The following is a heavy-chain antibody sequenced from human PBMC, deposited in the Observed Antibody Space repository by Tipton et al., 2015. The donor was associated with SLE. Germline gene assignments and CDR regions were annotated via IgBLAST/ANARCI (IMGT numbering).Heavy chain of an antibody. CDR2: INQDGRKT. J-gene: IGHJ4*02. CDR3: ARDRTSSWFGDSYCYFDS. D-gene: IGHD3-10*01. V-gene: IGHV3-7*01. CDR1: GFIFTSYW. Sequence: GSLRLSCTASGFIFTSYWMTWVRQAPGKEPEWVANINQDGRKTDYMASAKGRFTISRDTAKNSVFLQMNNLRAEDTAVYYCARDRTSSWFGDSYCYFDSWGQGTLVTVSS.